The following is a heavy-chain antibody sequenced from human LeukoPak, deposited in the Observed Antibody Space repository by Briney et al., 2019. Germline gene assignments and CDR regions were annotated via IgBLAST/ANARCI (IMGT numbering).Heavy chain of an antibody. Sequence: GASVKVSCKASVYTYLACYIYWVRQAPGQGLEWMGWVNPKSGATKYTQNFQGRVNMTRDTSINTAYKEVSRLRSDDTAVYYRATILDSNTYSDFDSFYIWGQGTKVTVSS. V-gene: IGHV1-2*02. CDR2: VNPKSGAT. CDR1: VYTYLACY. J-gene: IGHJ3*02. D-gene: IGHD1-26*01. CDR3: ATILDSNTYSDFDSFYI.